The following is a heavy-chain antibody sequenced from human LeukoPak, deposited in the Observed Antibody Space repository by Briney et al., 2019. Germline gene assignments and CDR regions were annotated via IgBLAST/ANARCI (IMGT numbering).Heavy chain of an antibody. CDR1: GFTFSSYA. Sequence: GGSLRLSCAASGFTFSSYAVSWVRQAPGKGMGWVSAISGSGGSTYYADSVKGRFTISRDNSKNTLYLQMNSLRAEDTAVYYCAKGPRGCDILTGYPRPFYYYYGMDVWGQGATVTVSS. V-gene: IGHV3-23*01. D-gene: IGHD3-9*01. J-gene: IGHJ6*02. CDR2: ISGSGGST. CDR3: AKGPRGCDILTGYPRPFYYYYGMDV.